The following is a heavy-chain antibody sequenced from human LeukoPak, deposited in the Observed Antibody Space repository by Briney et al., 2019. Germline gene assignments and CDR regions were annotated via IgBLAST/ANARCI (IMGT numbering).Heavy chain of an antibody. CDR3: ARMEGSAGTIDY. CDR2: IYHSGST. J-gene: IGHJ4*02. CDR1: GGSISSGNW. D-gene: IGHD6-13*01. V-gene: IGHV4-4*02. Sequence: PSETLSLTCTVSGGSISSGNWWSWVRQPPGKGLEWIGEIYHSGSTNYNPSLKSRVTISVDKSKDQFSLKLSSVTAADTAVYYCARMEGSAGTIDYWGQGTLVTVFS.